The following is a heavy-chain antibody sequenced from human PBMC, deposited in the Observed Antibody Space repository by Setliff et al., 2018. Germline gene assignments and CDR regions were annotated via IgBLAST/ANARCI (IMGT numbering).Heavy chain of an antibody. CDR3: ARGYCSGGSCADFDY. CDR2: IDTNTGFP. J-gene: IGHJ4*02. CDR1: GYTFTNYA. D-gene: IGHD2-15*01. V-gene: IGHV7-4-1*02. Sequence: ASVKVSCKASGYTFTNYAMNWVRQAPGQGLEWMGWIDTNTGFPTYAQGFTGRFVFSLDTSVSTAYLQISSVKAEDTAAYYCARGYCSGGSCADFDYWGQGTLVTVSS.